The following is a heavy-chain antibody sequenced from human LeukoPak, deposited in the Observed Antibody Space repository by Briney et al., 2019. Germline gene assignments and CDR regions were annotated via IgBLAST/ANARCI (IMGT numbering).Heavy chain of an antibody. CDR2: INIGTGKT. D-gene: IGHD3-10*01. J-gene: IGHJ4*02. Sequence: ASVKVSCKASGYTFTGYAVHWVRQAPGQRLEWVGWINIGTGKTKYSQTFQGKVTITRDTSASTAYMELSSLRSEDTAVYYCARDYGLDYWGQGTLVTVSS. CDR3: ARDYGLDY. V-gene: IGHV1-3*04. CDR1: GYTFTGYA.